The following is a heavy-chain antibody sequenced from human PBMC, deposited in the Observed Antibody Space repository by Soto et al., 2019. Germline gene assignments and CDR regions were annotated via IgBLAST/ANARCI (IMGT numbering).Heavy chain of an antibody. CDR3: ARGKLSDYVWGSYRYHFDY. J-gene: IGHJ4*02. CDR2: INHSGST. CDR1: GGYFSGYY. D-gene: IGHD3-16*02. Sequence: PSETLSLTCAVYGGYFSGYYWRWIRQPPGKGLEWIGEINHSGSTNYNPSLKSRVTISVDTSENQFSLKLSSVTAADTAVYYCARGKLSDYVWGSYRYHFDYWGQGTVVTVSS. V-gene: IGHV4-34*01.